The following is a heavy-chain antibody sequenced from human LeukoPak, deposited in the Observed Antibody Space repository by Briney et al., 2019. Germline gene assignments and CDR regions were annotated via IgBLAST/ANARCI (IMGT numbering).Heavy chain of an antibody. D-gene: IGHD5-24*01. Sequence: PSQTLSLTCTVSGGSISSGSYYWSWIRQPAGKGLEWIGRIYTSGSTNYNPSLKSRVTISVDTSKNQFSLKLSSVTAADTAVYYCAREEIKEASLDYWGQGTLVTVSS. J-gene: IGHJ4*02. CDR3: AREEIKEASLDY. CDR1: GGSISSGSYY. V-gene: IGHV4-61*02. CDR2: IYTSGST.